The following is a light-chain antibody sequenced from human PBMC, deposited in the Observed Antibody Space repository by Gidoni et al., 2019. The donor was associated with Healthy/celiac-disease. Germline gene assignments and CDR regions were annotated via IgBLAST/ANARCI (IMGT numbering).Light chain of an antibody. Sequence: EIVMTQSPATLSVSPGERATLSCRASQSVSSNLAWYQQKPGQAPRLLIYGASTRATGIPARFSGSGSGTEFTLTISSLQSEDFAVYYCHQYNNWPRTFXRXTKVEIK. CDR2: GAS. V-gene: IGKV3-15*01. J-gene: IGKJ1*01. CDR3: HQYNNWPRT. CDR1: QSVSSN.